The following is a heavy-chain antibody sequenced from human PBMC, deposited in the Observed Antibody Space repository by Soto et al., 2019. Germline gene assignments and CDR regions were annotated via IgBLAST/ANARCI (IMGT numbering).Heavy chain of an antibody. CDR1: GFTFSSYS. CDR2: ISSSSSYI. D-gene: IGHD2-15*01. J-gene: IGHJ5*02. Sequence: EVQLVESGGGLVKPGGSLRLSCAASGFTFSSYSMNWVRQAPGKGLEWVSSISSSSSYIYYADSVKGRFTISRDNAKNSLYLKMNSLRAEDTAVYYCARNLGYCSGGSCPWGQGTLVTVSS. V-gene: IGHV3-21*01. CDR3: ARNLGYCSGGSCP.